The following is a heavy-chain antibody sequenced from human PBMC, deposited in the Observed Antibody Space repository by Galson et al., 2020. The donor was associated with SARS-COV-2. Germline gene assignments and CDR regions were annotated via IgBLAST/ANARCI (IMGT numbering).Heavy chain of an antibody. J-gene: IGHJ4*02. D-gene: IGHD3-9*01. CDR1: GFTFSSYW. CDR2: INSDGSST. CDR3: ASSNPYYDILTGYLPLFDY. V-gene: IGHV3-74*01. Sequence: GESLKISCAAPGFTFSSYWMHWVRQAPGKGLVWVSRINSDGSSTSYADSVKGRFTISRDNAKNTLYLQMNSLRAEDTAVYYCASSNPYYDILTGYLPLFDYWGQGTLVTVSS.